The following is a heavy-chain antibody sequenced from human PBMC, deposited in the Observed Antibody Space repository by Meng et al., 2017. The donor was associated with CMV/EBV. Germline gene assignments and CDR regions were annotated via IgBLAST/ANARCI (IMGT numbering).Heavy chain of an antibody. CDR1: GYTFTSYG. D-gene: IGHD2-2*01. J-gene: IGHJ4*02. CDR2: ISAYNGNT. CDR3: ARDWVVPAALDY. Sequence: ASVKVSCKASGYTFTSYGISWVRQAPGQGLEWMGWISAYNGNTNYAQKLQGRVTMTRDTSISTAYMELSRLRSDDTAVYYCARDWVVPAALDYWGQGTLVTVSS. V-gene: IGHV1-18*01.